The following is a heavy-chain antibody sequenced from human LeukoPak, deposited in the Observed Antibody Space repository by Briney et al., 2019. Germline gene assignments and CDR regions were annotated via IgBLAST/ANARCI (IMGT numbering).Heavy chain of an antibody. CDR3: ARRYKRYFDY. CDR1: GGSFSGYY. V-gene: IGHV4-34*01. CDR2: INHSGST. J-gene: IGHJ4*02. Sequence: SETLSLTCAVYGGSFSGYYWSWIRQPPGKGLEWIGEINHSGSTNYNPSLKSRVTISVDTSKNQFSLKLSSVTAADTAVYYCARRYKRYFDYWGQGTLVTVSS. D-gene: IGHD1-14*01.